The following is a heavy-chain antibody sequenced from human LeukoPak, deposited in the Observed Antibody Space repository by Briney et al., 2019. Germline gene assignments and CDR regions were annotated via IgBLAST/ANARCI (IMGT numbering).Heavy chain of an antibody. D-gene: IGHD3-3*01. CDR2: IYHNGNT. V-gene: IGHV4-30-2*01. J-gene: IGHJ5*02. Sequence: PSQTLSLTCAVSGVSISSGGYSWSWIRQPPGKGLEWIGYIYHNGNTYYNPSLKSRVTISGDRSKNQFSLNLSSVTAADTAVYYCARGGVFGSNWFDPWGQGTLVTVSS. CDR3: ARGGVFGSNWFDP. CDR1: GVSISSGGYS.